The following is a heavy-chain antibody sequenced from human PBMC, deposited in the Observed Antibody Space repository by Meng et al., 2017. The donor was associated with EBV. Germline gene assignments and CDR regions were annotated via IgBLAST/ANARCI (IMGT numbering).Heavy chain of an antibody. D-gene: IGHD1-26*01. CDR1: GFSFSNYA. Sequence: EVQLLGAGGGLVRPGGSLRLSCAASGFSFSNYAMGWVRQAPGKGLEWVSGISATSVDTYYADSVKGRFAISRDNSKNTVTLHMNILRAEDTAIYYCNSGSHSPLDSWGQGTLVTVSS. J-gene: IGHJ4*02. CDR3: NSGSHSPLDS. V-gene: IGHV3-23*01. CDR2: ISATSVDT.